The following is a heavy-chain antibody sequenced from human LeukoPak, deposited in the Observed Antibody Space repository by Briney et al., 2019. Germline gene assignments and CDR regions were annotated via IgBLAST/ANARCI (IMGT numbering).Heavy chain of an antibody. CDR2: INPDNGGT. V-gene: IGHV1-2*02. J-gene: IGHJ5*02. CDR1: GYTFTGYY. CDR3: ARESPDIVVVVTAALRRSWFDP. D-gene: IGHD2-15*01. Sequence: ASVKVSCKASGYTFTGYYIHWVRQAPGQGFEWMGWINPDNGGTNYARKFQGRATMTRDTSISTAYMELTRLKSDDTAVYYCARESPDIVVVVTAALRRSWFDPWGQGTLVTVSS.